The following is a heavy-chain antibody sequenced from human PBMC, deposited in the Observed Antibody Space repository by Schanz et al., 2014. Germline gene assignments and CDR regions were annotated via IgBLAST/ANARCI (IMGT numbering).Heavy chain of an antibody. V-gene: IGHV1-18*01. CDR2: ISPYNGNT. CDR1: GYTFSSYG. Sequence: QVQLVQSGAEAKKPGASVKVSCKTSGYTFSSYGITWVRQAPGQGLEWMGWISPYNGNTNYAPKVQGRVTVTTDTSTSTVYMELRSLTSDDTAVSFCARAKRFGDMDVWGQGTTVTVSS. CDR3: ARAKRFGDMDV. D-gene: IGHD3-10*01. J-gene: IGHJ6*02.